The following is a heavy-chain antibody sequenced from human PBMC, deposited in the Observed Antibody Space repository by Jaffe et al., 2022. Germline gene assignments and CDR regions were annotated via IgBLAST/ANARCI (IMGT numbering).Heavy chain of an antibody. CDR3: AKSPQGIFIAGFDP. CDR1: GFTFSTYA. D-gene: IGHD3-10*01. J-gene: IGHJ5*02. V-gene: IGHV3-23*01. CDR2: IGGGGSTT. Sequence: EVQLLESGGGLVQPGGSLRLSCAASGFTFSTYAMNWVRQAPGKGLEWVSAIGGGGSTTYYADSVKGRFTISRDNSKNTLFLQMNSLRAEDTAVYYCAKSPQGIFIAGFDPWGQGTLVTVSS.